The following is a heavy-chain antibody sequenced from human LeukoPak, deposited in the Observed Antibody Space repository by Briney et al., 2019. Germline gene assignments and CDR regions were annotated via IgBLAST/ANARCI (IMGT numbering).Heavy chain of an antibody. J-gene: IGHJ3*02. CDR3: ARATRSGWYGQGALDI. CDR2: INAGNGNT. CDR1: GYTFTSYA. D-gene: IGHD6-19*01. Sequence: ASVKVSCKASGYTFTSYAMHWVRQAPGQRLEWMGWINAGNGNTKYSQKLQGRVTMTTDTSTSTAYMELRSLRSDDTAVYYCARATRSGWYGQGALDIWGQGTMVTVSS. V-gene: IGHV1-3*01.